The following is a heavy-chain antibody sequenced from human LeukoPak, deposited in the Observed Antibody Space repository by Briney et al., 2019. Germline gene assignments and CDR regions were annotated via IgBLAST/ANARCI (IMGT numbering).Heavy chain of an antibody. CDR3: ARDNRVVTIFGVVTRWWFDP. D-gene: IGHD3-3*01. Sequence: GGSLRLSCAASGFTFSSYSMNWVRQAPGKGLEWVSSISSGSSYIYYADSVKGRFTISRDNAKNSLYLQMDSLRAEDTAVYYCARDNRVVTIFGVVTRWWFDPWGQGTLVTVSS. CDR2: ISSGSSYI. CDR1: GFTFSSYS. V-gene: IGHV3-21*01. J-gene: IGHJ5*02.